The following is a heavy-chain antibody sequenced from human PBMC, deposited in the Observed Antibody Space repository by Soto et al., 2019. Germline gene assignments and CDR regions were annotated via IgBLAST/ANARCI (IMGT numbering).Heavy chain of an antibody. CDR1: GFSLSTSGVG. CDR3: THHGYYSYGMDV. CDR2: IFWDDDK. Sequence: QITLKESGPTLVKPTQTLTLTCTFSGFSLSTSGVGVGWIRQPPGKALEWLAVIFWDDDKRYSPSLKSRLSNPKGTSKDPVVLTTTNMDPVDAATYYCTHHGYYSYGMDVWGQGTTVTVSS. J-gene: IGHJ6*02. V-gene: IGHV2-5*02.